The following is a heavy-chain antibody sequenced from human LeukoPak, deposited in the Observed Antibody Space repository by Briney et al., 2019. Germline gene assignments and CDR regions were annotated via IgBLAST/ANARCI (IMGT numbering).Heavy chain of an antibody. CDR2: INPSGGST. V-gene: IGHV1-46*03. Sequence: ASVKVSCKASGYTFTSYYMHWVRQAPGLGLEWMGIINPSGGSTSYAQKFQGRVTMTRDTSTSTVYMELSSLRSEDTAVYYCARDFSSLRTGFCADYWGQGTLVTVSS. CDR3: ARDFSSLRTGFCADY. D-gene: IGHD3/OR15-3a*01. J-gene: IGHJ4*02. CDR1: GYTFTSYY.